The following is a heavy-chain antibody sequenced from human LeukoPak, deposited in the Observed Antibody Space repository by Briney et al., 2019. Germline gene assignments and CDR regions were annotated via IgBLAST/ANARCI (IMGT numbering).Heavy chain of an antibody. CDR3: ARLLGESTIHDL. CDR2: MNQDGSQK. CDR1: GFTFNRHW. V-gene: IGHV3-7*01. D-gene: IGHD3-16*01. J-gene: IGHJ5*02. Sequence: GGSLRLSCAASGFTFNRHWMSWVRQAPGKGLEWVASMNQDGSQKYYVDSVRGRFIISRDNAKNSLSLQMNSLRAEDTSMYYCARLLGESTIHDLWGQGTLVTVSS.